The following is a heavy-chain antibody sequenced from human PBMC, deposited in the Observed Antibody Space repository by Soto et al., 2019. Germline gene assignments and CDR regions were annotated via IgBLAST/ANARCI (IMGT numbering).Heavy chain of an antibody. CDR2: ISAYNGNT. Sequence: GASVKVSCKASGYTFTSYGISCVRQAPGQGLEWMGWISAYNGNTNYAQKLQGRVTMTTDTSTSTAYMELRSLRSDDTAVYYCARDAEQQLVLGAFDIWGQGTMVTVSS. J-gene: IGHJ3*02. CDR3: ARDAEQQLVLGAFDI. V-gene: IGHV1-18*01. CDR1: GYTFTSYG. D-gene: IGHD6-13*01.